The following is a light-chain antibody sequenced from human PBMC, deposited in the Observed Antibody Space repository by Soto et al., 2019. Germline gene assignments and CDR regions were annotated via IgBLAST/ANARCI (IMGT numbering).Light chain of an antibody. CDR3: SSYTSSSTLEVV. CDR1: SSDVGGYNF. CDR2: EVS. Sequence: QSALTQPASVSGSLGQSITISCTGTSSDVGGYNFVSWYQQHPGKAPKLMIYEVSNRPSGVSNRFSGSKSGNTASLTISGLLAEDEADYYCSSYTSSSTLEVVFGGGTKLTVL. J-gene: IGLJ2*01. V-gene: IGLV2-14*01.